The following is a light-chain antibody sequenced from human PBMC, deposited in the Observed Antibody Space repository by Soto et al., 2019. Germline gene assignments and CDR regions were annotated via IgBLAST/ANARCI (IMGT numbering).Light chain of an antibody. V-gene: IGLV2-11*01. CDR2: DVS. Sequence: QSALTQPRSVSESPGQSVTISCTGTSSDVAIYNYISWYQQHPGEAPKLMIHDVSERPSGVPDRFSGSKSGNTASLTISGLQAEDEADYYCCSYAGSYTFARNVFGTGTKVTVL. CDR1: SSDVAIYNY. J-gene: IGLJ1*01. CDR3: CSYAGSYTFARNV.